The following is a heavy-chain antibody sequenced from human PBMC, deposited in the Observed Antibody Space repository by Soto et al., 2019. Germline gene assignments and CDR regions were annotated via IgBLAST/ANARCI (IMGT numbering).Heavy chain of an antibody. CDR1: GFPLRSYA. J-gene: IGHJ6*02. CDR2: ISGTDGRR. Sequence: EVQLLESGGGLVQPGGSLRLSCAASGFPLRSYAMSWVRQAPGKGLEWVSAISGTDGRRHYADSVRGRFTVSRDESKNTLYLQMNSLRGEDTAVYYCAKDTYDTVLYGMDVWGQGTTVTVSS. D-gene: IGHD3-22*01. V-gene: IGHV3-23*01. CDR3: AKDTYDTVLYGMDV.